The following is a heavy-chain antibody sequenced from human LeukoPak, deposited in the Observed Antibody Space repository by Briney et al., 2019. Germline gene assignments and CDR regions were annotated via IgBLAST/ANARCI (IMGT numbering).Heavy chain of an antibody. Sequence: GASVTLSCKASGYTFTSYDINWVRQATGQGLGWMGWMNLNSGNTGYAQKFQGRVTMTRNTSISTAYMELSSLRSEDTAVYYCARVGSNSGWSFYYYYYYMDVWGKGTTVTVSS. CDR2: MNLNSGNT. CDR3: ARVGSNSGWSFYYYYYYMDV. V-gene: IGHV1-8*01. D-gene: IGHD6-19*01. J-gene: IGHJ6*03. CDR1: GYTFTSYD.